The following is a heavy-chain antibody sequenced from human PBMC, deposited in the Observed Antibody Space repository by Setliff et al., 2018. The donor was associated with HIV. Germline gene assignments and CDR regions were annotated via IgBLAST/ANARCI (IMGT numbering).Heavy chain of an antibody. J-gene: IGHJ4*02. D-gene: IGHD6-19*01. CDR3: ARLRQWLAFFDS. Sequence: SLTCTVSGGSISRGSYSWGRIRQPPGEGLEWIGSISYTGITNYNPSLKSRVTISVDTSQNQFSLKLTSVTAADTAVYYCARLRQWLAFFDSWGQGTLVTV. V-gene: IGHV4-39*01. CDR1: GGSISRGSYS. CDR2: ISYTGIT.